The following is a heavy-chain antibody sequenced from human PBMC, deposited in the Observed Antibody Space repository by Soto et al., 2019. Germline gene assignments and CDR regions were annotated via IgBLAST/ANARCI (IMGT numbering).Heavy chain of an antibody. Sequence: QITLNESGPTVVRPTETLTLTCRFSGFSLTTSGVGVGWIRQSPGKAPEWLALLYWDDDTRYSASLKSRLTITKDTSKTQVVLTVSDLDPTDTATYYCAHRVLRTVFGLVTTTAIYFDFWGQGTPVAVSS. CDR3: AHRVLRTVFGLVTTTAIYFDF. CDR1: GFSLTTSGVG. CDR2: LYWDDDT. D-gene: IGHD3-3*01. J-gene: IGHJ4*02. V-gene: IGHV2-5*02.